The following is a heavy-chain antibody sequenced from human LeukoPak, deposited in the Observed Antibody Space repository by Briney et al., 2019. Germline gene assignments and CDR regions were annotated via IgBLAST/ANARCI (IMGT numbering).Heavy chain of an antibody. CDR2: ISGSGGST. J-gene: IGHJ6*02. D-gene: IGHD2-21*02. V-gene: IGHV3-23*01. Sequence: GGPLRLSCAASGFTFSSYAMSWVRQAPGKGLEWVSAISGSGGSTYYADSVKGRFTISRDNSKNTLYLQMNSLRAEDTAVYYCAKQEPLLAYCGGDCSVGYYYGMDVWGQGTTVTVSS. CDR1: GFTFSSYA. CDR3: AKQEPLLAYCGGDCSVGYYYGMDV.